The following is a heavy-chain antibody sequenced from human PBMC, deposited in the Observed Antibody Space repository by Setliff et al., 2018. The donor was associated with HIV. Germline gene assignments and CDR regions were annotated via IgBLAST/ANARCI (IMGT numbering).Heavy chain of an antibody. CDR3: AKGGYGGAYYVAGY. CDR2: IYVGDTT. D-gene: IGHD5-18*01. J-gene: IGHJ4*02. V-gene: IGHV3-53*01. Sequence: PGGSLRLSCAASGFAVSGNYMSWVRQAPGKGLEWVSVIYVGDTTYYADFVKGRFTIARDDTKNTVSLQMTNLEPGDTAMYYCAKGGYGGAYYVAGYWGQGTKVTVSS. CDR1: GFAVSGNY.